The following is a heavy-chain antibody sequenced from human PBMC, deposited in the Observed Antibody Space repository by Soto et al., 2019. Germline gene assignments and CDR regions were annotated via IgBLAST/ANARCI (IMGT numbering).Heavy chain of an antibody. J-gene: IGHJ5*02. CDR1: GGSISSYY. CDR3: ARAVVAPTLRWLDP. CDR2: IYYSGST. Sequence: SETLSLTCTVSGGSISSYYWSWIRQPPGKGLEWIGYIYYSGSTNYNPSLKSRVTISVDTSKNQFSLKLSSVTAADTAVYYCARAVVAPTLRWLDPGGQGTLFTFS. V-gene: IGHV4-59*01. D-gene: IGHD2-15*01.